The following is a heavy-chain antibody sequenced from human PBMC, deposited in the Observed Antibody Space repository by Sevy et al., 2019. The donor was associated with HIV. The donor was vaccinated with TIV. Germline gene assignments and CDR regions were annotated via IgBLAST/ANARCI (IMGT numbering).Heavy chain of an antibody. V-gene: IGHV1-8*03. D-gene: IGHD3-10*01. CDR3: TRYIVVFRRGSYYNFMDV. Sequence: ASVKVSCKTSGYTFTNNDINWLRQAAGQGLEWMGWMTPDSGRAGYAQRFQGRVTFTRDTSRSTAYMELSNLTSDDTAVYYCTRYIVVFRRGSYYNFMDVWGQGTSVTVSS. J-gene: IGHJ6*02. CDR1: GYTFTNND. CDR2: MTPDSGRA.